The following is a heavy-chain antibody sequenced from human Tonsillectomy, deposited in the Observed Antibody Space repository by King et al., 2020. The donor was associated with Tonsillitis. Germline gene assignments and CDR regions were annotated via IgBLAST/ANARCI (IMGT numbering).Heavy chain of an antibody. J-gene: IGHJ6*02. Sequence: VQLVESGGGLVQPGGSLRLSCAASGFTFSSYAMSWVRQAPGKGLEWVSDIYSGTSSTYYADSVKGRFTISRDDSKNTLYLQMNSLRAEDTAVYYCAKDIPSSGSDGIDVWGQGTTVTVSS. CDR3: AKDIPSSGSDGIDV. D-gene: IGHD3-10*01. V-gene: IGHV3-23*03. CDR2: IYSGTSST. CDR1: GFTFSSYA.